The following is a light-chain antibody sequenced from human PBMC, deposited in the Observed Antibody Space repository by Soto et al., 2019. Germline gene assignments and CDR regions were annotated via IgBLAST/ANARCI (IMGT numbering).Light chain of an antibody. V-gene: IGLV1-51*01. J-gene: IGLJ2*01. CDR2: DNG. CDR1: SSNVGSNY. CDR3: GTWDNSLSAV. Sequence: QAVVTQPPSVSAAPGQKVTISCSGSSSNVGSNYVSWYQQLPGTAPKLLIYDNGKRSSGIPDRFSGSQSGTSATLGITGLQTGDEADYYCGTWDNSLSAVFGGGTKLTVL.